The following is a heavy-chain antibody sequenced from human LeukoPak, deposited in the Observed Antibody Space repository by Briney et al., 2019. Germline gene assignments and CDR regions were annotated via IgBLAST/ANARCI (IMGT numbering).Heavy chain of an antibody. V-gene: IGHV3-21*01. D-gene: IGHD2-2*02. CDR2: ISGSSSYI. Sequence: NPGGSLRLSCAAPGFTVSSNYMSWVRQAPGKGLEWVSSISGSSSYIYYADSLKGRFTVSRDNAKNSLFLQMNSLRAEDTAIYYCASSKRYCSSTNCYMVGIDYWGQGTLVTVSS. J-gene: IGHJ4*02. CDR3: ASSKRYCSSTNCYMVGIDY. CDR1: GFTVSSNY.